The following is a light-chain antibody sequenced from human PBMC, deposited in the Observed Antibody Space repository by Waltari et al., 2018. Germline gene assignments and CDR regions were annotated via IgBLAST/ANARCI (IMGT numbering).Light chain of an antibody. J-gene: IGLJ2*01. V-gene: IGLV1-40*01. CDR3: QSYDSRLRGSRI. Sequence: QSVLTQPPSVSGALGQRVTIPCTGSSPNIGVAYDVHWYQHLPGIAPILPIQRHPTRPRGVPYRFSGARSGTSASLAITWLQAEDEADYYCQSYDSRLRGSRIFGGGTKLTVL. CDR2: RHP. CDR1: SPNIGVAYD.